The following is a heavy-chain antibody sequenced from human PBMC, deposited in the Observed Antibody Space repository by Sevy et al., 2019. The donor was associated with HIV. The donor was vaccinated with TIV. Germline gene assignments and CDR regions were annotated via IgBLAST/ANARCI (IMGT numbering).Heavy chain of an antibody. CDR1: GFTFSSYA. J-gene: IGHJ3*02. D-gene: IGHD3-22*01. CDR2: ISYDGSNK. V-gene: IGHV3-30-3*01. Sequence: GGSLRLSCAASGFTFSSYAMHWVRQAPGKGLEWVAVISYDGSNKYYADSVKGRFTISRENSKNTLYLQMNSLRAEDTAVYYCARDQCYYDSSGYCAFDIWGQGTMVTVSS. CDR3: ARDQCYYDSSGYCAFDI.